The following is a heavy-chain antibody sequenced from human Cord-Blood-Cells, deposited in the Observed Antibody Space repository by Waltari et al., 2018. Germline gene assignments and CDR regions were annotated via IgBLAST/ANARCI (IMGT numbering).Heavy chain of an antibody. CDR1: GFTFSSYG. Sequence: QVQLVESGGGVVQPGGSLRLSCAASGFTFSSYGMHGVRQAPGKGLEWVAFIRYDGSNKYYADSVKGRFTISRDNSKNTLYLQMNSLRAEDTAVYYCAKMGSTVLNWFDPWGQGTLVTVSS. CDR2: IRYDGSNK. J-gene: IGHJ5*02. CDR3: AKMGSTVLNWFDP. D-gene: IGHD4-17*01. V-gene: IGHV3-30*02.